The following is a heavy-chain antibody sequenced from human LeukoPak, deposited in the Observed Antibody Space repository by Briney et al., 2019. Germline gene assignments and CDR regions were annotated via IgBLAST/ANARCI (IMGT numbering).Heavy chain of an antibody. CDR1: GYTFTGYY. V-gene: IGHV1-2*02. D-gene: IGHD2-15*01. CDR3: ARGIYARAATAFQD. J-gene: IGHJ1*01. CDR2: INANSGAT. Sequence: ASVKVSCKASGYTFTGYYIHWVRQDPGQGLEWMGWINANSGATNFAEKPQGRVTMNRDTSISTAYMELSRLRSGDTAVYYCARGIYARAATAFQDWGESSLVTVSS.